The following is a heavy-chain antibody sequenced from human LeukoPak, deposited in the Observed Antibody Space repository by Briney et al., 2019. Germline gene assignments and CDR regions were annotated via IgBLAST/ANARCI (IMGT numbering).Heavy chain of an antibody. CDR1: GFTIGYYA. D-gene: IGHD6-19*01. CDR2: ISYDGTHK. V-gene: IGHV3-30*04. J-gene: IGHJ3*02. Sequence: PGRSLRLSCAASGFTIGYYAMHWVRQAPGKGLEWLAVISYDGTHKYYADSVKGRFTVSRDTSKSTVYVQMNSLTTEDTAVYYCARDWLRYNSGDACDIWGQGTMVTVSS. CDR3: ARDWLRYNSGDACDI.